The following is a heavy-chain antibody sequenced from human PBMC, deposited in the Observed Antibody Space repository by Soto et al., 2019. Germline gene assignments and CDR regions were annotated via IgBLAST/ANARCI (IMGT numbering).Heavy chain of an antibody. CDR3: ARAGIAAAGKYNWFDP. CDR1: GGTFSIYA. J-gene: IGHJ5*02. D-gene: IGHD6-13*01. CDR2: IIPIFGTA. V-gene: IGHV1-69*13. Sequence: GASVKVSCKASGGTFSIYAISWVRQAPGQGLEWMGGIIPIFGTANYAQKFQGRVTITADESTSTAYMELSSLRSEDTAVYYCARAGIAAAGKYNWFDPWGQGTLVTVSS.